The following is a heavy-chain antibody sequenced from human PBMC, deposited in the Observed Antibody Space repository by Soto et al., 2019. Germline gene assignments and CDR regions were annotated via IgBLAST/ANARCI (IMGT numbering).Heavy chain of an antibody. V-gene: IGHV3-30-3*01. Sequence: LRLSCAASGFTFSSYAMHWVRQAPGKGLEWVAVISYDGSNKYYADSVKGRFTISRDNSKNTLYLQMNSLRAEDTAVYYCARHPTHCTNGVCFGYYFDYWGQGTLVTVSS. J-gene: IGHJ4*02. CDR1: GFTFSSYA. CDR2: ISYDGSNK. D-gene: IGHD2-8*01. CDR3: ARHPTHCTNGVCFGYYFDY.